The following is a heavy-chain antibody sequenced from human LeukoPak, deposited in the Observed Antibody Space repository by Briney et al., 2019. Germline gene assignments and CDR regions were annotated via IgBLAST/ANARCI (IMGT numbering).Heavy chain of an antibody. J-gene: IGHJ4*02. D-gene: IGHD3-22*01. CDR3: AKDIYYDSSGPFDY. Sequence: GRSLRLSCAASGFTFDDYAMHWVRQAPGKGLEWVSGVSWNSGSIGYADSVKGRFTISRDSAKNSLYLQMNSLRAEDTALYYCAKDIYYDSSGPFDYWGQGTLVTVSS. CDR1: GFTFDDYA. CDR2: VSWNSGSI. V-gene: IGHV3-9*01.